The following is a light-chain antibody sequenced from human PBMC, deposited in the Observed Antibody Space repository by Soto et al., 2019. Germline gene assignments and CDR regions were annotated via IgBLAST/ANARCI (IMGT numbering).Light chain of an antibody. J-gene: IGKJ1*01. Sequence: EIVLTQSPGTLSLSPLEIATLSCMASQSVSNNYLAWYQQKPGQAPRLLIYGASTRATGIPARFSGSGSGTEFTLTITSLQSEDFAVYYCQQYNNWPLWTFGQGTKVDIK. V-gene: IGKV3-15*01. CDR3: QQYNNWPLWT. CDR2: GAS. CDR1: QSVSNN.